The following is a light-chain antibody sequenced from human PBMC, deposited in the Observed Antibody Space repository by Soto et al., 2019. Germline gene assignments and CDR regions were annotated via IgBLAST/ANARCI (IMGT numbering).Light chain of an antibody. Sequence: QSALTQPASVSGSPGQSITISCTGTSNDIGGYDYVSWYQQHPGKAPKLLIYVVTNRPSGVSNRFSGSKSGNTASLIISRLQTEDEADYYCVSFTSSTTYVFGSGTKLTVL. J-gene: IGLJ1*01. CDR2: VVT. V-gene: IGLV2-14*01. CDR1: SNDIGGYDY. CDR3: VSFTSSTTYV.